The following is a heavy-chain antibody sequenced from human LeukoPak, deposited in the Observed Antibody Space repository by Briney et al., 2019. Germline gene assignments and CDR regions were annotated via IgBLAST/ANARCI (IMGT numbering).Heavy chain of an antibody. CDR3: ARAKTSDAFDI. Sequence: ASVKVSCKASGYTFTCYYMHWVRQAPGQGREWMGWINPNSGGTNYAQKFQGRVTMTRDTSISTAYMELSRLRSDDTAVYYCARAKTSDAFDIWGQGTMVTVSS. CDR1: GYTFTCYY. CDR2: INPNSGGT. J-gene: IGHJ3*02. V-gene: IGHV1-2*02.